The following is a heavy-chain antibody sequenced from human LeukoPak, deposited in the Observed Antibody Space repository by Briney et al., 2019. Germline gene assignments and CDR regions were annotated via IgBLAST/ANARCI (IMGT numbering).Heavy chain of an antibody. J-gene: IGHJ4*02. CDR2: IYYSGST. CDR3: ARDKDNIYFDY. Sequence: SQTLSLTCTVSGGSISSGGYYWSWIRQHRGKGLEWIGYIYYSGSTYYNPSLKSRVTISVDTSKNQFSLKLSSVTAADTAVYYCARDKDNIYFDYWGQGTLVTVSS. D-gene: IGHD1-1*01. V-gene: IGHV4-31*03. CDR1: GGSISSGGYY.